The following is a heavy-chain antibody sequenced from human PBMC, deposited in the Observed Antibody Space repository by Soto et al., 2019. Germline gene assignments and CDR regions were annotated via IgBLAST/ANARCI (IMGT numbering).Heavy chain of an antibody. CDR3: TRTKGAVALDV. Sequence: GGSLRLSCAGSGLAFSNYWIHWVRQAPGQGLAWVSRISRDGSSTTYADSVKGRFTISRDFAKNTVYLQMNSLRAEDTAVYYCTRTKGAVALDVWGQGIMVTVSS. CDR1: GLAFSNYW. J-gene: IGHJ3*01. V-gene: IGHV3-74*01. CDR2: ISRDGSST. D-gene: IGHD3-16*01.